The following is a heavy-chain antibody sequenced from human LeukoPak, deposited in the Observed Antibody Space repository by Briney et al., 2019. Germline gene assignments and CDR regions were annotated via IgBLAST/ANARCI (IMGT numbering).Heavy chain of an antibody. J-gene: IGHJ2*01. V-gene: IGHV1-2*02. CDR2: INPNSGGT. Sequence: GASVKVSCMASGYTFTGYYMHWVRQAPGQGLEWMGWINPNSGGTNYAQKFQGRVTMTRDTSISTAYMELSRLRSDDTAVYYCARGVGDSSSYWYFDLWGRGTLVTVSS. CDR3: ARGVGDSSSYWYFDL. D-gene: IGHD6-6*01. CDR1: GYTFTGYY.